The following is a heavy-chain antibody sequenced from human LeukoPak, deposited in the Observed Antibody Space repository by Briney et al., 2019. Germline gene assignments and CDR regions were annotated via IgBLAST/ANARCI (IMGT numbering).Heavy chain of an antibody. Sequence: SVKVSCKASGGTFSSYAISWVRQPPGQGLEWMGGIIPIFGTANYAQQFQGRVTITTDESTSTAYMELSSLRSEDTAVYYCARDRTYYDSSGYFDYWGQGTLVTVSS. CDR2: IIPIFGTA. D-gene: IGHD3-22*01. CDR3: ARDRTYYDSSGYFDY. CDR1: GGTFSSYA. V-gene: IGHV1-69*05. J-gene: IGHJ4*02.